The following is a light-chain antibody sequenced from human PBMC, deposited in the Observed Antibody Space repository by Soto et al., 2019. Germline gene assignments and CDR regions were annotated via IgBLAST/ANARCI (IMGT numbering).Light chain of an antibody. CDR3: QQYYNLIT. Sequence: EIVLTQSPATLSLSPGERATLSCGASQSVTNNYLAWYQQKPGLAPKLLIYDSYNRATAIPDRFSGSGSGKDFTLTISRLEPEDFAVYYCQQYYNLITFGGGTKVEIK. J-gene: IGKJ4*01. CDR2: DSY. CDR1: QSVTNNY. V-gene: IGKV3D-20*01.